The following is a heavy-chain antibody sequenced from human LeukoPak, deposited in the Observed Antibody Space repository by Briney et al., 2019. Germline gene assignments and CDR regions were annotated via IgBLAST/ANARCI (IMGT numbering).Heavy chain of an antibody. V-gene: IGHV3-66*02. Sequence: QSGGSLRLSCAASGFTVRSNYMSWVRQAPGKGLEWVSVIYSGGSTYYADSVKGRFTISRDNSKNTLYLQMNGLRAADTAVYYCARDRGGSYFDYWGQGTLVTVSS. J-gene: IGHJ4*02. CDR2: IYSGGST. D-gene: IGHD1-26*01. CDR1: GFTVRSNY. CDR3: ARDRGGSYFDY.